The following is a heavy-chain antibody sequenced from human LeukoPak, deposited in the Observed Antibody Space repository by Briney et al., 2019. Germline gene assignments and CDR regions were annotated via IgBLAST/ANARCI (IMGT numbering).Heavy chain of an antibody. CDR3: GSGPVGTTVP. CDR1: GFTFSSYG. CDR2: ISGSGSHA. J-gene: IGHJ5*02. Sequence: PGRSLRLSCAASGFTFSSYGMHWVRQAPGQGLEWVSAISGSGSHANYAESVKGRFTISRDNSKNTLYLQMHSLIAADTAVYYCGSGPVGTTVPWGQGTLVTVSS. D-gene: IGHD1-1*01. V-gene: IGHV3-23*01.